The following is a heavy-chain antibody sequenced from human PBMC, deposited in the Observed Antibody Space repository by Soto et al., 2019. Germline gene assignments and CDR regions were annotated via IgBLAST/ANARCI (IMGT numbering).Heavy chain of an antibody. CDR1: GFTFGTTD. V-gene: IGHV3-23*01. CDR2: IDGSGGIT. CDR3: VKNSGGFNT. Sequence: QLLQSGGGLVQPGGSLTLSCAASGFTFGTTDMSWVRQAPGEGLEWVSTIDGSGGITYYADSVKGRFTISRDNSRNTGYLQMNSLRGDDTALYYCVKNSGGFNTWGQGALVTVSS. J-gene: IGHJ5*02. D-gene: IGHD3-10*01.